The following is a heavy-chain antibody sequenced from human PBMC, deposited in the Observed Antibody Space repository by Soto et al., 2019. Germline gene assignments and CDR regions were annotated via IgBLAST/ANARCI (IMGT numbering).Heavy chain of an antibody. CDR3: ARRHYYGSGSYYNVAWFDP. CDR2: IYYSGST. D-gene: IGHD3-10*01. J-gene: IGHJ5*02. CDR1: GGSISSGDYY. V-gene: IGHV4-30-4*01. Sequence: SETLSLTCTVSGGSISSGDYYWSWIRQPPGKGLEWIGYIYYSGSTYYNPSLKSRVTISVDTSKNQFSLKLSSVTAADTAVYYCARRHYYGSGSYYNVAWFDPWGQGTLVTVSS.